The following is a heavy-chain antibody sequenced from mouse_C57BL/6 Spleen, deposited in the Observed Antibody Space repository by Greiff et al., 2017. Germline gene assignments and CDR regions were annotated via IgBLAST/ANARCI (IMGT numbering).Heavy chain of an antibody. V-gene: IGHV1-7*01. D-gene: IGHD4-1*01. CDR3: ARSSPGGAGYFDY. CDR1: GYTFTSYW. CDR2: MNPSSGYT. Sequence: QVQLQQSGAELAKPGASVKLSCKASGYTFTSYWMHWVKQRPGQGLEWIGYMNPSSGYTKSNQKCTDKATSTADKSSSTASRQLRSLTSEHSAVYYCARSSPGGAGYFDYCCPDATLSISS. J-gene: IGHJ2*01.